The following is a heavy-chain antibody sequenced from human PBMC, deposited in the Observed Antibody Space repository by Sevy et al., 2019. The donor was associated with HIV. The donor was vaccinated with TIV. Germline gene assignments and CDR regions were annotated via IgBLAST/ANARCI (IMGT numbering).Heavy chain of an antibody. CDR3: AKDRIWELGDAFDI. Sequence: GSLRLSCAASGFTFSSYAMNWVRQAPGKGLQWVSGLNGGGGSTSYAGSVKGRFAISRDNSKNTLYLQMNSLRAEDTAVYYCAKDRIWELGDAFDIWGQGTMVTVSS. CDR2: LNGGGGST. V-gene: IGHV3-23*01. CDR1: GFTFSSYA. J-gene: IGHJ3*02. D-gene: IGHD3-10*01.